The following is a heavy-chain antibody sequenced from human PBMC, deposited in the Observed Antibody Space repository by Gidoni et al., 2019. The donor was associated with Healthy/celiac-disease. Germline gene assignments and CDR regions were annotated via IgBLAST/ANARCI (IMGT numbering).Heavy chain of an antibody. CDR3: AGGYYGSGTGELDYYYMDV. CDR1: GFTFRDYY. V-gene: IGHV3-11*01. D-gene: IGHD3-10*01. Sequence: QVQLVESGGGLVKPGGSLRLSCAASGFTFRDYYMSWIRQAPGKGLEWVSYIRSSGSTKYYADSVKGRFTIARDNAKNSLYLQMNSLRAEDTAVYYCAGGYYGSGTGELDYYYMDVWGKGTTVTVSS. CDR2: IRSSGSTK. J-gene: IGHJ6*03.